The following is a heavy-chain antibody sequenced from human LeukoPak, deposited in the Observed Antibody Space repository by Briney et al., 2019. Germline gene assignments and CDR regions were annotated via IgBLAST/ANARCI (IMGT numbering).Heavy chain of an antibody. Sequence: GASVKVSCKASGGTFSSYAISWVRQAPGQGLEWMGGIIPFFGTANYAQKFQGRVTITTDESTSTAYMELSSLRSEDTAVYYCARGVSGSYYSSLIFYMDVWGKGTTVTVSS. D-gene: IGHD1-26*01. CDR1: GGTFSSYA. V-gene: IGHV1-69*05. CDR2: IIPFFGTA. CDR3: ARGVSGSYYSSLIFYMDV. J-gene: IGHJ6*03.